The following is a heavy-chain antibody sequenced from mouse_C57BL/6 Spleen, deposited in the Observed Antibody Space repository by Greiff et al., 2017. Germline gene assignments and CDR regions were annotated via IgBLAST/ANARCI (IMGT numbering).Heavy chain of an antibody. D-gene: IGHD1-1*01. CDR1: GYTFTSYW. Sequence: VQLKQSGTVLARPGASVKMSCKTSGYTFTSYWMHWVKQRPGQGLEWIGAIYPGNSDTSYNQKFKGKAKLTAVTSASTAYMELSSLTKEDSAVYYCARGIPYYGSRDYFDYWGQGTTLTVSS. J-gene: IGHJ2*01. CDR2: IYPGNSDT. V-gene: IGHV1-5*01. CDR3: ARGIPYYGSRDYFDY.